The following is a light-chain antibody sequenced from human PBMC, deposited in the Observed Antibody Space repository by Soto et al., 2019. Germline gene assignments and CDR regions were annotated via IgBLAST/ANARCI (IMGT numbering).Light chain of an antibody. CDR1: SSDVGGYNY. CDR3: CSYAGSYTLV. CDR2: DVS. Sequence: QSVLTQPRSVSGSPGQSVTISCTGTSSDVGGYNYVSWYQQHPGKAHKLMMYDVSKRPSGVPDRISGSKSGNTASLTISGLQAEDEADYYCCSYAGSYTLVFGGGAKLTVL. V-gene: IGLV2-11*01. J-gene: IGLJ2*01.